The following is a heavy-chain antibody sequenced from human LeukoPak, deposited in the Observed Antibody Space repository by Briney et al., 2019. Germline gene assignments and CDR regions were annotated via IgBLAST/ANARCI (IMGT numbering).Heavy chain of an antibody. Sequence: GGSLRLSCAASGFPFSSYSMNWVRQAPGEGLEWVSYISSSRTTSYADSVKGRFTISRDNAKNSLYLRMNSLRAEDTAVYYCARDLEGSGSFYRPSYDYWGQGTLVTVSS. CDR2: ISSSRTT. CDR3: ARDLEGSGSFYRPSYDY. J-gene: IGHJ4*02. V-gene: IGHV3-48*01. CDR1: GFPFSSYS. D-gene: IGHD3-10*01.